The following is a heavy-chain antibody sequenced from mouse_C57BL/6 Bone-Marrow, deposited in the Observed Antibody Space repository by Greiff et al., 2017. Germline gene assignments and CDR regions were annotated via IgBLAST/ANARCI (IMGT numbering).Heavy chain of an antibody. CDR2: IDPSDSYT. J-gene: IGHJ2*01. Sequence: QVQLKQPGAELVRPGTSVKLSCKASGYTFTSYWMHWVKQRPGQGLEWIGVIDPSDSYTNYNQKFKGKATLTVDTSSSTAYMQLSSLTSEDSAVYYCARPSQVYFDYWGQGTTLTVSS. CDR3: ARPSQVYFDY. CDR1: GYTFTSYW. V-gene: IGHV1-59*01.